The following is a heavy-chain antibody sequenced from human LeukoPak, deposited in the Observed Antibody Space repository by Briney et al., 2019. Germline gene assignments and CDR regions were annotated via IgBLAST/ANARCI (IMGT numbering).Heavy chain of an antibody. CDR2: INQDGTEQ. J-gene: IGHJ4*02. V-gene: IGHV3-7*04. CDR3: ARGFDY. CDR1: GFTFNAYW. Sequence: GGSLRLSCAASGFTFNAYWMTWVRPAPGKGLEWVANINQDGTEQYYVDSLKSRFTISRDNAKNSMYLQMNSLRAEDTAVYYCARGFDYWGRGNLVTVSS.